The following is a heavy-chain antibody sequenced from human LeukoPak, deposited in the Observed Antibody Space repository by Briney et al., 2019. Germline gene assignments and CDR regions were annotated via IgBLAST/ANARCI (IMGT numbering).Heavy chain of an antibody. J-gene: IGHJ4*02. V-gene: IGHV1-69*02. CDR1: GGTFSSYT. D-gene: IGHD6-13*01. Sequence: SVKVSCKASGGTFSSYTISWVRQAPGQGLEWMGRIIPILGIANYAQKFQGRVTITADKSTSTAYMELSSLRSEDTAVYYCASAGPGYSSSWYLGQIDYWGQGTLVTVS. CDR3: ASAGPGYSSSWYLGQIDY. CDR2: IIPILGIA.